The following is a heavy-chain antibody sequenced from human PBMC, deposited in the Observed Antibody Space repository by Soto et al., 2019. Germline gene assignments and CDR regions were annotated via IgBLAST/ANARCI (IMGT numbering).Heavy chain of an antibody. CDR1: GFTFSSYG. D-gene: IGHD6-13*01. Sequence: PGGSLRLSCAASGFTFSSYGMHWVRQAPGKGLEWVAVISYDGSNKYYADSVKGRFTISRDNSKNTLYLQMNSLRAEDTAVYYCAKDLQAAGTQYYYYGMDVWGQGTTVTVSS. CDR3: AKDLQAAGTQYYYYGMDV. V-gene: IGHV3-30*18. CDR2: ISYDGSNK. J-gene: IGHJ6*02.